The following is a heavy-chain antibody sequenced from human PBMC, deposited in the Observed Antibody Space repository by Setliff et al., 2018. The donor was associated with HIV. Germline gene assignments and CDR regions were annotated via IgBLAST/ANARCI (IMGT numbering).Heavy chain of an antibody. CDR3: ARHSITLVVGVPERDDAFDI. Sequence: PSETLSLTCAVSGGSISSAYWSWVRQPPGKGLEWIGYIYSGGITKYNPSLKSRVTISVDTSKNRFSLTLRSVTAADTAVYYCARHSITLVVGVPERDDAFDIWGQGTMVTVSS. J-gene: IGHJ3*02. V-gene: IGHV4-59*08. D-gene: IGHD3-22*01. CDR2: IYSGGIT. CDR1: GGSISSAY.